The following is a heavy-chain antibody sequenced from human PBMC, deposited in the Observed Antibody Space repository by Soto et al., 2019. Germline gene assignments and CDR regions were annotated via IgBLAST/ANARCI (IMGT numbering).Heavy chain of an antibody. Sequence: SETLSLTCAVSGYSISSGYYWGWIRQPPGKGLEWIGSIYHSGSTNYNPSLKSRVTISVDTSKNQFSLKLSSVTAADTAVYYCARGAYYYDTSGYYLIFDYWGQGTLVTVSS. CDR3: ARGAYYYDTSGYYLIFDY. CDR2: IYHSGST. V-gene: IGHV4-38-2*01. J-gene: IGHJ4*02. D-gene: IGHD3-22*01. CDR1: GYSISSGYY.